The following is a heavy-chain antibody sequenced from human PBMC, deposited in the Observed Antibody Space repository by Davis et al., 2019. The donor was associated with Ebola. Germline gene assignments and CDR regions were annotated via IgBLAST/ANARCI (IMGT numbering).Heavy chain of an antibody. V-gene: IGHV3-9*01. D-gene: IGHD3-10*01. Sequence: PGGSLRLSCAASGFTFDDYAMHWVRQAPGKGLEWVSGISWNSGSIGYADSVKGRFTISRDNAKNSLYLQMNSLRAEDTALYYCAKSMRFENYYGMDVWGQGTTVTVSS. CDR2: ISWNSGSI. CDR1: GFTFDDYA. CDR3: AKSMRFENYYGMDV. J-gene: IGHJ6*02.